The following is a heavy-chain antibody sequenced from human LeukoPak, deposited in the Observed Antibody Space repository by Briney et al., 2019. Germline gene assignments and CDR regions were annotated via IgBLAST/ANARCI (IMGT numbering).Heavy chain of an antibody. Sequence: PSETLSLTCAVYGGSFSGYYWSWIRQPPGKGLEWIGEINHSGSTNYNPSLKSRVTISVDTSKNQFSLKLSSVTAADTAVYYCASGQDIVVVPAAIDVWGKGTAVTVSS. CDR1: GGSFSGYY. V-gene: IGHV4-34*01. J-gene: IGHJ6*04. CDR3: ASGQDIVVVPAAIDV. D-gene: IGHD2-2*01. CDR2: INHSGST.